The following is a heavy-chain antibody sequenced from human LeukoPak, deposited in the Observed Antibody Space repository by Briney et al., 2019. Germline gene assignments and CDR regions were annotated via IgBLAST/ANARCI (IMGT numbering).Heavy chain of an antibody. D-gene: IGHD1-1*01. CDR1: GGSISSSSYY. CDR3: ARGLRTGTDAFDI. CDR2: IYYSGST. J-gene: IGHJ3*02. Sequence: SETLSLTCTVSGGSISSSSYYWGWIRQPPGKGLEWIGSIYYSGSTYYNPSLKSRVTISVDTSKNQFSLKLSSVTAADTAVYYCARGLRTGTDAFDIWGQGTMVTVSS. V-gene: IGHV4-39*01.